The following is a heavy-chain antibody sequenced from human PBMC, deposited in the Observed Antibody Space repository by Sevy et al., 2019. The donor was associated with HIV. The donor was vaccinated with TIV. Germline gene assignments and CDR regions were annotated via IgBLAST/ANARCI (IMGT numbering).Heavy chain of an antibody. V-gene: IGHV1-18*01. J-gene: IGHJ4*02. D-gene: IGHD5-18*01. CDR3: AREPVDTAMVTSFDY. Sequence: ASVKVSCKASGYTFTSYGISWVRQAPGQGLEWMGWISAYNGNTNYAQKLQGRVTMTTDTSTSTAYMELRSLRSDDTAVYYCAREPVDTAMVTSFDYWGQRTLVTVSS. CDR2: ISAYNGNT. CDR1: GYTFTSYG.